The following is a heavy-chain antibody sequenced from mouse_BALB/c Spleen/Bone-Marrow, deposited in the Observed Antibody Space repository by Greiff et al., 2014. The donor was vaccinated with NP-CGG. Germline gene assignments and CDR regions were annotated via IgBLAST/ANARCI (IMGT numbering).Heavy chain of an antibody. D-gene: IGHD2-14*01. V-gene: IGHV14-3*02. CDR3: ANWDDRYDY. CDR1: GFNIKDTY. J-gene: IGHJ2*01. Sequence: EVKVEESGAELVKPGASVKLSCTASGFNIKDTYMHWVKQRPEQGLEWIGRIDPANGNTKYDPKFQGKATITADTSSNTAYLQLSRLTTGVTAEDYCANWDDRYDYWGQGTTLTVSS. CDR2: IDPANGNT.